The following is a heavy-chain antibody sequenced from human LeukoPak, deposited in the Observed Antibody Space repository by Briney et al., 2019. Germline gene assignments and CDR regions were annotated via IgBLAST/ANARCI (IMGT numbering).Heavy chain of an antibody. CDR1: GFTLGDYA. D-gene: IGHD2-21*02. CDR3: TRDPYCGGDCYSG. CDR2: IRSKAYGGTT. Sequence: GSLRLSCTASGFTLGDYAMSWFRQAPGKGLEGVGFIRSKAYGGTTEYAASVKGRFTISRDHSKSIAYLQMNSLKTEDTAVYYCTRDPYCGGDCYSGWGQGTLVTVSS. J-gene: IGHJ4*02. V-gene: IGHV3-49*03.